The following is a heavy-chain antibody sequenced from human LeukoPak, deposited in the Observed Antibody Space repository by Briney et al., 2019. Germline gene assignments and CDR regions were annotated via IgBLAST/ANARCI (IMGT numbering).Heavy chain of an antibody. Sequence: SETLSLTCTVSGGSISSYYWSWMRQPAGKGLEWIGRIHTSGSTNYNPSLKSRVTMSGDTSKNQFSLKLSSVTAADTAVYYCARVGRGFLEWLPMNYFDYWGQGTLVTVSS. CDR2: IHTSGST. V-gene: IGHV4-4*07. J-gene: IGHJ4*02. D-gene: IGHD3-3*01. CDR3: ARVGRGFLEWLPMNYFDY. CDR1: GGSISSYY.